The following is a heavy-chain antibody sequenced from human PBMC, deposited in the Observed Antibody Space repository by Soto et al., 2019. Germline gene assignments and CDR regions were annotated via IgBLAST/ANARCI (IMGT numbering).Heavy chain of an antibody. D-gene: IGHD2-8*01. J-gene: IGHJ4*02. CDR2: IDQSGSN. CDR1: GGSFSGYY. CDR3: ARLYVTDY. Sequence: SETLSLTCAVYGGSFSGYYWSWIRQPPGKGLEWIGEIDQSGSNNYNPSLKSRVTISIDTSKNQLSLKLTSVTAADTDVYYCARLYVTDYWGQGTLVTVSS. V-gene: IGHV4-34*01.